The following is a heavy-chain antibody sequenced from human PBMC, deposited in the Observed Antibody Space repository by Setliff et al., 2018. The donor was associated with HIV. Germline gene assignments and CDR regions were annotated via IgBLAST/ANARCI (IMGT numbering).Heavy chain of an antibody. CDR1: GGAINTNNYY. Sequence: KTSETLSLTCTVSGGAINTNNYYWGWIRQTPGEGLEWIGSIHYGGSTYFYNPSLKSRVTMSVDTSKNQFSLRLSSVTAADTAVYYCAREVLAWFCDPFDMWGQGTVVTVSS. J-gene: IGHJ3*02. CDR3: AREVLAWFCDPFDM. V-gene: IGHV4-39*02. CDR2: IHYGGST. D-gene: IGHD3-3*01.